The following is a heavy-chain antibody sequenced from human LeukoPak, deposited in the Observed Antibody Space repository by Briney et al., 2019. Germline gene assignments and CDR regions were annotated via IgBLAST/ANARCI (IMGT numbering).Heavy chain of an antibody. Sequence: PSETLSLTCTVSGGSISSYYWSWIRQPPGKGLEWIGYIYYSGSTNYNPSLKSRVTISVDTSKNQFSLKLSSVTAADTAVYYCARRSVNELAFDIWGQGTMVTVSS. CDR1: GGSISSYY. CDR3: ARRSVNELAFDI. V-gene: IGHV4-59*08. J-gene: IGHJ3*02. CDR2: IYYSGST. D-gene: IGHD2-15*01.